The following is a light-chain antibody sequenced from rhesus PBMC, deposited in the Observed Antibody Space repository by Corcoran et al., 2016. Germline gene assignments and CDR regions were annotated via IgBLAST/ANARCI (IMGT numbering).Light chain of an antibody. Sequence: DIQMTQSPSSLSASVGDTVTITCRASQNIYIWLAWYQQKPGKVPNLLIYKASSLQSGVPARFSGSGSGTDFTLTNSSLQPEDFATYCCQQHNSYPPTFGQGAKVEIK. CDR1: QNIYIW. V-gene: IGKV1-22*01. CDR3: QQHNSYPPT. J-gene: IGKJ1*01. CDR2: KAS.